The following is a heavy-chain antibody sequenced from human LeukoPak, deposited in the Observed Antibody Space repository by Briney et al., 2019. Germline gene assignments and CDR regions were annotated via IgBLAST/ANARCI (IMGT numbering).Heavy chain of an antibody. V-gene: IGHV1-69*01. Sequence: SVKVSCKASGGTFSSYAISWVRQAPGQGLEWMGGIIPIFGTANYAQKFQGRVTITADESTSTAYMELSSLRSEDTAVYYCAREEWSSYHRTYWFDPWGQGTLVTVSS. CDR2: IIPIFGTA. D-gene: IGHD3-10*01. J-gene: IGHJ5*02. CDR1: GGTFSSYA. CDR3: AREEWSSYHRTYWFDP.